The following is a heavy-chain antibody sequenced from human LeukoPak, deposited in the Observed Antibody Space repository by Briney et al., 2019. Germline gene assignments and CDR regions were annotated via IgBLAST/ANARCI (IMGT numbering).Heavy chain of an antibody. V-gene: IGHV3-30*18. CDR1: GFTFSSYG. CDR2: VSYDGRNT. Sequence: GGSLRLSCVASGFTFSSYGMQWVRQAPGKGLEWVVVVSYDGRNTYYADSVKGRFTIPRDNSKNTLYLQMNSLRAEDTAVYYCAKVTMVRGVITALDYWGQGTLVTVSS. D-gene: IGHD3-10*01. J-gene: IGHJ4*02. CDR3: AKVTMVRGVITALDY.